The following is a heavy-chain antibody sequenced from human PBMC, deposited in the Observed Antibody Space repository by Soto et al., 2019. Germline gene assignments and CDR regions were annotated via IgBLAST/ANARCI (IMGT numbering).Heavy chain of an antibody. D-gene: IGHD2-8*02. Sequence: QVQLVQSGAEMKKPGASVKVSCKASGYTFTSYDINWVRQAAGQGPEWMGSVTPRNGDTAFAQKYQGRVTVTSNTSMSTVYMKFSNLGSVDTAVYYCASGGSYWARRIYFDSWGQGTLVIVSS. CDR1: GYTFTSYD. CDR2: VTPRNGDT. V-gene: IGHV1-8*02. J-gene: IGHJ4*02. CDR3: ASGGSYWARRIYFDS.